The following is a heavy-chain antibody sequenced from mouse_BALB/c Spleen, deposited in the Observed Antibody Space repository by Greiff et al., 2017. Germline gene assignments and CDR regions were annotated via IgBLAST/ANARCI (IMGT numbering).Heavy chain of an antibody. CDR2: IRLKSNNYAT. CDR1: GFTFSNYW. D-gene: IGHD1-1*01. J-gene: IGHJ2*01. V-gene: IGHV6-6*02. Sequence: EVKVEESGGGLVQPGGSMKLSCVASGFTFSNYWMNWVRQSPEKGLEWVAEIRLKSNNYATHYAESVKGRFTISRDDSKSSVYLQMNNLRAEDTGIYYCTRPYYYGRGFDYWGQGTTLTVSS. CDR3: TRPYYYGRGFDY.